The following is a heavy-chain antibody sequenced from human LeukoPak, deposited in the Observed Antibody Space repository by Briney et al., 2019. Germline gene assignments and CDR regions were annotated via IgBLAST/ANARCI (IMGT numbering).Heavy chain of an antibody. CDR2: IYTSGST. V-gene: IGHV4-61*02. D-gene: IGHD1-1*01. CDR3: ARDLLFSDQEALTTGTVFDY. CDR1: GGSISSGSYY. J-gene: IGHJ4*02. Sequence: SQTLSLTCTVSGGSISSGSYYWSWIRQPAGKGLEWIGRIYTSGSTNYNPSLKSRVTISVDTSKNQFSLKLSSVTAADTAVYYCARDLLFSDQEALTTGTVFDYWGQGTLVTVSS.